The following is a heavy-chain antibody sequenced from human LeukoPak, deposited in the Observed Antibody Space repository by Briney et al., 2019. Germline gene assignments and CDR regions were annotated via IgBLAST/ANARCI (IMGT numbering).Heavy chain of an antibody. CDR2: ISGSGGST. Sequence: GGSLRLSCAASGFTFSSYAMSWVRRAPGKGLEWVPAISGSGGSTYYADSVKGRFTISRDNSKNTLYLQMNSLRAEDTAVYYCAKDRSGPFDYWGQGTLVTVSS. D-gene: IGHD1-14*01. CDR1: GFTFSSYA. J-gene: IGHJ4*02. V-gene: IGHV3-23*01. CDR3: AKDRSGPFDY.